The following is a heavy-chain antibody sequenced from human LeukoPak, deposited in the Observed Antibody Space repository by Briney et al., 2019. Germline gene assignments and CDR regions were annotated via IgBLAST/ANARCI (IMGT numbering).Heavy chain of an antibody. Sequence: PGGSLRLSCAASGFTFNNYGMSWVRQAPGKGLEWVSGIINSGGSTYYAESVKGRFTISRDNSKNTLYLQMDSLRVEDTAVYYCAKALWNGRTYFDYWGQGTLVTVSS. CDR1: GFTFNNYG. V-gene: IGHV3-23*01. D-gene: IGHD1-1*01. J-gene: IGHJ4*02. CDR3: AKALWNGRTYFDY. CDR2: IINSGGST.